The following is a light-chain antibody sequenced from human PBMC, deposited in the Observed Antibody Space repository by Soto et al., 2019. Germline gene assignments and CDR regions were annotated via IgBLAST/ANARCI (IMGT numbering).Light chain of an antibody. CDR3: HLANSFPLT. J-gene: IGKJ4*01. Sequence: IQKNKSPSSVSAYVEDRVTITCLSSHGISSWLSWYQQKPGKAPKLLIYAASSLQSGVPSRFSGSGSVTDFTLTICSLQPEDFATYYCHLANSFPLTFAGGTKVDIK. CDR1: HGISSW. CDR2: AAS. V-gene: IGKV1-12*01.